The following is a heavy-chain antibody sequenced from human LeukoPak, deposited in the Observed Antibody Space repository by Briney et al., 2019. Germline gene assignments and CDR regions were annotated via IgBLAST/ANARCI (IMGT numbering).Heavy chain of an antibody. J-gene: IGHJ4*02. V-gene: IGHV1-8*01. CDR1: GYTFTSYD. CDR3: ASDYYDSSGYFRKNY. D-gene: IGHD3-22*01. CDR2: MNSNSGNT. Sequence: ASVKVSCKASGYTFTSYDINWVRQATGQGLEWMGWMNSNSGNTGYAQKFQGRVTMTRNTSISTAYMELSSLRSEDTAVYYCASDYYDSSGYFRKNYWGQGTLVTVSS.